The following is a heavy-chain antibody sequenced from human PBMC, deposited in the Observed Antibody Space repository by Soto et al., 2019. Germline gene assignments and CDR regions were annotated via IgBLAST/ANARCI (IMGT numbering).Heavy chain of an antibody. CDR2: INTDGSIT. Sequence: VQLVESGGGLVQPGGSLRLSCAASGLIFSNYKMHWVRQAPGKGLEWVSRINTDGSITDYVDSVKGRFTVSRDNPKSTLYLQMNSLRVEDTAVYYCARDTDGLHYWGQGTLVTVSS. CDR1: GLIFSNYK. J-gene: IGHJ4*02. V-gene: IGHV3-74*01. CDR3: ARDTDGLHY.